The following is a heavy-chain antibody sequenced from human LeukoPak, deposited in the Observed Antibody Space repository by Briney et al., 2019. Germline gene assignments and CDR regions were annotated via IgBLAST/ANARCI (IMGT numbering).Heavy chain of an antibody. D-gene: IGHD1-1*01. Sequence: PSETLSLTCTVSGGSISINSYHWGWIRQPPGKGLEWIATTHYRGDSHHKPALKSRVTISVDTSNNQFSLKLHSVTAADTALYYCARQLDNWYWAFDIWGQGTLVTVSS. J-gene: IGHJ3*02. V-gene: IGHV4-39*01. CDR3: ARQLDNWYWAFDI. CDR2: THYRGDS. CDR1: GGSISINSYH.